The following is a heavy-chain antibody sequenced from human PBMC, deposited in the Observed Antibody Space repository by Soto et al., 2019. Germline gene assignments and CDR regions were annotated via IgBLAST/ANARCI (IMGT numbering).Heavy chain of an antibody. CDR2: ISAYNGNT. D-gene: IGHD2-21*02. Sequence: QVQLVQSGAEVKKPGASVKVSCKASGYTFTSNGISWVRQAPGQGLEWMGWISAYNGNTNYAQKLQGRVTMTTDTSTSTAYMALWSLRSDGTAVYYCARDLAYCGGDCYPIDSWGQGTLVTVSS. CDR3: ARDLAYCGGDCYPIDS. CDR1: GYTFTSNG. V-gene: IGHV1-18*01. J-gene: IGHJ4*02.